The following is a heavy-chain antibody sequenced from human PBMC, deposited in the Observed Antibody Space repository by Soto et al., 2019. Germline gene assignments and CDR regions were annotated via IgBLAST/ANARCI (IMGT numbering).Heavy chain of an antibody. J-gene: IGHJ2*01. CDR2: ISYDGSNK. D-gene: IGHD4-4*01. V-gene: IGHV3-30-3*01. Sequence: GGSLRLSCAASGFTFSSYAMHWVRQAPGKGLEWVAVISYDGSNKYYADSMKGRFTISRDNSKNTLYLQMNSLRAEDTSVYYCARPLWRDDYNWGYFDLWGRGTLVTVSS. CDR1: GFTFSSYA. CDR3: ARPLWRDDYNWGYFDL.